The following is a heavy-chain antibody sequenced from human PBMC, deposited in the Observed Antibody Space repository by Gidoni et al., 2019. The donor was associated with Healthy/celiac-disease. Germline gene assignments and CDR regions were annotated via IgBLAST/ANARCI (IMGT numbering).Heavy chain of an antibody. J-gene: IGHJ4*02. V-gene: IGHV1-46*01. D-gene: IGHD6-19*01. CDR1: TFTSYY. Sequence: TFTSYYMHWVRQAPGQGLEWMGIINPSGGSTSYAQKFQGRVTMTRDTSTSTVYMELSSLRSEDTAVYYCARRLRSGWNFDYWGQGTLVTVSS. CDR3: ARRLRSGWNFDY. CDR2: INPSGGST.